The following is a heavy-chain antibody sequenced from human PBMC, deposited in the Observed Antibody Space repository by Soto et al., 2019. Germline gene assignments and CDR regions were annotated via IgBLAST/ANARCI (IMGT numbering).Heavy chain of an antibody. Sequence: PSETLSLTCTVSGGSISSGGYYWSWIRQHPGKGLEWIGYIYYSGSTYYNPSLKSRVTISVDTSKNQFSLKLSSVTAADTAVYYCARGDSSGYYYHDWFDPWGQGTLVTVS. J-gene: IGHJ5*02. CDR2: IYYSGST. CDR3: ARGDSSGYYYHDWFDP. CDR1: GGSISSGGYY. V-gene: IGHV4-31*03. D-gene: IGHD3-22*01.